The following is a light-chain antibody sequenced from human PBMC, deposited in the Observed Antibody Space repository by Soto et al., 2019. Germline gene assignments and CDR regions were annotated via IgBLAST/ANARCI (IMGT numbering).Light chain of an antibody. CDR2: EVS. CDR1: SSDVGGYNY. J-gene: IGLJ1*01. V-gene: IGLV2-14*01. CDR3: SSYTSSSTLLYV. Sequence: QSALTQPASVSGSPGQSITISRTGTSSDVGGYNYVSWYQQHPGKAPKLMIYEVSNRPSGASNRFSGSKSGNTASLTISGLQAEDEAHYYCSSYTSSSTLLYVFGTGTKLTVL.